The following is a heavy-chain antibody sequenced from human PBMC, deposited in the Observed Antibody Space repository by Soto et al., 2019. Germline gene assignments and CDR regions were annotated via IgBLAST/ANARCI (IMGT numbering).Heavy chain of an antibody. V-gene: IGHV3-21*01. J-gene: IGHJ6*02. CDR1: GFTLSSYS. Sequence: GGSLRLSCAASGFTLSSYSMNWVHQASGKGLEWVASISSSSTHIYYADSVEGRFTISRDNARNSLYLQMNSLRAEDTAVYYCVRERGLSSFYGMDVWGQGTTVTVSS. CDR3: VRERGLSSFYGMDV. D-gene: IGHD2-21*02. CDR2: ISSSSTHI.